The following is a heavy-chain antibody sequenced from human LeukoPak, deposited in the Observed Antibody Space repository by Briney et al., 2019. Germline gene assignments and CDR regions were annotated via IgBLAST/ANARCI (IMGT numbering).Heavy chain of an antibody. Sequence: GTSLRLSCAASGFTFSDYYMSWIRQAPGKGLEWVSYISSTSSTIYYTDSVKGRFTISRDNAKNSLYLQMNSLRAEDTALYYCASSSGTHRRYFDYWGQGTLVTVSS. CDR3: ASSSGTHRRYFDY. D-gene: IGHD3-10*01. J-gene: IGHJ4*02. V-gene: IGHV3-11*01. CDR1: GFTFSDYY. CDR2: ISSTSSTI.